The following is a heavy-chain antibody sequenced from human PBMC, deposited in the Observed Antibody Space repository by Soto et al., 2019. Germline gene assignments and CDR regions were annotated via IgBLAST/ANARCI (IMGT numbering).Heavy chain of an antibody. CDR1: GFTFDDYA. CDR3: ARDRTIIVALQSDYFAP. V-gene: IGHV3-9*01. CDR2: ISWNSGSI. J-gene: IGHJ5*02. D-gene: IGHD4-17*01. Sequence: SLRLSCAASGFTFDDYAMHWVRQAPGKGLEWVSGISWNSGSIGYADSVKGRFTISRDNAKNSLYLQMNSLRAEDTALYYCARDRTIIVALQSDYFAPWCQGTPVTVSS.